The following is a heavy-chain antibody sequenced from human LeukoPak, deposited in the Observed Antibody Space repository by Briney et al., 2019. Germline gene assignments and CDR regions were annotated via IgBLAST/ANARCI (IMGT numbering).Heavy chain of an antibody. CDR3: ARGALQQLVLRNAFDI. D-gene: IGHD6-6*01. V-gene: IGHV3-21*01. Sequence: GGSLRLSCAASGFTFSSYSMNWVRQAPGKGLEWVSSISSSSYIYYADSVKGRFTISRDNAKNSLYLQMNSLRAEDTAVYYCARGALQQLVLRNAFDIWGQGTMVTVSS. J-gene: IGHJ3*02. CDR1: GFTFSSYS. CDR2: ISSSSYI.